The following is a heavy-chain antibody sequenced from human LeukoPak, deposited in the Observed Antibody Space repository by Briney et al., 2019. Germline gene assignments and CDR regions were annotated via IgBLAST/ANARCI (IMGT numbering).Heavy chain of an antibody. CDR2: ISPGGDAT. D-gene: IGHD6-19*01. CDR1: GFIFRDYH. J-gene: IGHJ4*02. Sequence: PGGSLRLSCAASGFIFRDYHMNWIRQAPGKGLEWVSYISPGGDATYFADSVRGRFTISRDNAKNSLYLQMNSLTAEDAAVYYCAGGLDIAVAGPGGYFDYWGQGTLVTVSS. CDR3: AGGLDIAVAGPGGYFDY. V-gene: IGHV3-11*01.